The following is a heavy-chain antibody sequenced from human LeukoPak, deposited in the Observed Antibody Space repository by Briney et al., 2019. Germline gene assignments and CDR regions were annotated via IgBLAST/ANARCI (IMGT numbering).Heavy chain of an antibody. V-gene: IGHV3-11*01. D-gene: IGHD3-3*01. CDR1: GFTFSDYY. CDR3: ARDASASYYDFWSGSDAFDI. Sequence: PGGSLRLSCAASGFTFSDYYMSWIRQAPGKGLEWVSYISSSGSTIYYADSVKGRFTNSRDNAKNSLYLQMNSLRAEDTAVYYCARDASASYYDFWSGSDAFDIWGQGTMVTVSS. CDR2: ISSSGSTI. J-gene: IGHJ3*02.